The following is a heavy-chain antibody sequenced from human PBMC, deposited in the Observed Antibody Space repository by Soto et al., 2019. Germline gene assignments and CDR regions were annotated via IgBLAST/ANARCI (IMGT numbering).Heavy chain of an antibody. CDR3: ARQAGPSEYFQH. CDR1: GGSISSSSYY. J-gene: IGHJ1*01. Sequence: QLQLQESGPGLVKPSETLSLTCTVSGGSISSSSYYWGWIRQPPGKGLEWIGSIYYSGSTYYNPSLKRRVTISVDTSKNQFSLKLSSVTAADTAVYYCARQAGPSEYFQHWGQGTLVTVSS. V-gene: IGHV4-39*01. CDR2: IYYSGST. D-gene: IGHD6-19*01.